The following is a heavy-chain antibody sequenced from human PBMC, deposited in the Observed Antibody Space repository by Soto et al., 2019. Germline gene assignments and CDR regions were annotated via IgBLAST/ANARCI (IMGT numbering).Heavy chain of an antibody. Sequence: GASVKVSCKASEYSFTSHYMHWVRQAPGQGLEWMGIINPSGGSTSYAQKFQGRVTITRDTPTSTVYMELNSLRSEDTAVYYCAIRNLITMIVDYWGQGTLVTVSS. D-gene: IGHD3-22*01. V-gene: IGHV1-46*01. CDR1: EYSFTSHY. J-gene: IGHJ4*02. CDR2: INPSGGST. CDR3: AIRNLITMIVDY.